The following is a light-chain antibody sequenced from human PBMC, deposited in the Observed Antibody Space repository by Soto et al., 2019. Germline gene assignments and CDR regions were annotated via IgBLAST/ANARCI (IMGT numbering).Light chain of an antibody. CDR2: EVS. V-gene: IGLV2-8*01. CDR3: SSYAGSNNFV. CDR1: SSDVGGYNNY. Sequence: QPPSASGSPGQSVTISCTGTSSDVGGYNNYVSWYQQHPGKAPKLMIYEVSKRPSGVPDRFSGSKSGNTASLTVSGLQAEDEADYYCSSYAGSNNFVFGTGTKVTVL. J-gene: IGLJ1*01.